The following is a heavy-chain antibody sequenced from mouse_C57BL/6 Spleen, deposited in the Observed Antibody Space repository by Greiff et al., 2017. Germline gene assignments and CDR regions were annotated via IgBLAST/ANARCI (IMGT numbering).Heavy chain of an antibody. J-gene: IGHJ4*01. CDR3: AREYYGSSSTYPMDY. D-gene: IGHD1-1*01. V-gene: IGHV5-9*01. CDR2: ISGGGGNT. CDR1: GFTFSSYT. Sequence: EVKLMESGGGLVKPGGSLKLSCAASGFTFSSYTMSWVRQTPEKRLEWVAPISGGGGNTYYPDSVKGRFTISRDNAKNTLYLQMSSLRSEDTALYYCAREYYGSSSTYPMDYWGQGTSVTVSS.